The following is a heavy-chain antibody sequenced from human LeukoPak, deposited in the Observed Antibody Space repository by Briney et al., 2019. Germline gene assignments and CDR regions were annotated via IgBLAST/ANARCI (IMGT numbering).Heavy chain of an antibody. CDR3: AKGRVVAGSKSLTYHWFDP. CDR1: GYTXXXYY. V-gene: IGHV1-2*02. Sequence: KXSXXXXGYTXXXYYIXWVRQVPGQGLEWMGWINPNSGGTKYAQKFQGRVSMTRDTSISTVYMGLSRLTSDDTAVYYCAKGRVVAGSKSLTYHWFDPWGQGTLVTVSS. J-gene: IGHJ5*02. D-gene: IGHD6-19*01. CDR2: INPNSGGT.